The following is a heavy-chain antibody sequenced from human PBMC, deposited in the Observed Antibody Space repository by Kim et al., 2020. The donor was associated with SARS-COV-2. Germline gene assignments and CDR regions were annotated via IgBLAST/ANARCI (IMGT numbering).Heavy chain of an antibody. D-gene: IGHD5-12*01. CDR3: AAASPLVALTYYYYGMDV. CDR1: GFTFTSSA. CDR2: IVVGSGNT. J-gene: IGHJ6*02. V-gene: IGHV1-58*02. Sequence: SVKVSCKASGFTFTSSAMQWVRQARGQRLEWIGWIVVGSGNTNYAQKFQERVTITRDMSTSTAYMELSSLRSEDTAVYYCAAASPLVALTYYYYGMDVWGQGTTVTVSS.